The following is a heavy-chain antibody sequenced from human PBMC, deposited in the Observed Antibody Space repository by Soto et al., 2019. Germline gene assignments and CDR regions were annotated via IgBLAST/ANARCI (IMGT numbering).Heavy chain of an antibody. Sequence: ASVKVSCKASGYTFTSYYMHWVRQAPGQGLEWTGIINPSGGSTSYAQKFQGRVTMTRDTSTSTVYMELSSLRSEDTAVYYCARVASEYSSSSQGAFDIWGQGTMVTVSS. CDR2: INPSGGST. CDR3: ARVASEYSSSSQGAFDI. V-gene: IGHV1-46*03. J-gene: IGHJ3*02. D-gene: IGHD6-6*01. CDR1: GYTFTSYY.